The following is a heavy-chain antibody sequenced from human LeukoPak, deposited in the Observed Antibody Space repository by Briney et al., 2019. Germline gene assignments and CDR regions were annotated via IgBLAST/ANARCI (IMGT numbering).Heavy chain of an antibody. V-gene: IGHV7-4-1*02. CDR2: INTNTGNP. J-gene: IGHJ2*01. Sequence: GASVKVSCKASGYTFTSYAMNWVRQAPGQGLEWMGWINTNTGNPTYAQGFTGRFVFSLDTSVSTAYLQISSLEAEDTAVYYCARGGYSNYDWYFDLWGRGTLVTVSS. D-gene: IGHD4-11*01. CDR3: ARGGYSNYDWYFDL. CDR1: GYTFTSYA.